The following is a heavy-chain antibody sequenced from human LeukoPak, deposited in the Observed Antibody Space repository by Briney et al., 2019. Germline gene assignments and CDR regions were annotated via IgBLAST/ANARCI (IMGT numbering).Heavy chain of an antibody. J-gene: IGHJ4*02. D-gene: IGHD3-10*01. CDR1: GFTFDDYT. Sequence: GGSLRLSCAASGFTFDDYTMHWVRQAPGKGLEWVSLISWDGGSTYYADSVKGRFTISRDNSKNSLYLQMNSLRTEDTALYYCARNYYGSGRAGYFDYWGQGTLVTVSS. V-gene: IGHV3-43*01. CDR2: ISWDGGST. CDR3: ARNYYGSGRAGYFDY.